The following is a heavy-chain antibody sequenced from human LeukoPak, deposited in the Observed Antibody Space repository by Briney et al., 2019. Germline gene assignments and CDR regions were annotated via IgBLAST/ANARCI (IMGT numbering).Heavy chain of an antibody. CDR3: ARRGAYYDSSGHTPRPASDI. CDR1: GFTFSSYW. Sequence: PGGSLRLSCAASGFTFSSYWMHWVRQAPGKGLVWVSRINSDGSSTSYADSVKGRFTISRDNAKNTLYLQMNSLRAEDTAVYYCARRGAYYDSSGHTPRPASDIWGQGTMVTVSS. V-gene: IGHV3-74*01. D-gene: IGHD3-22*01. J-gene: IGHJ3*02. CDR2: INSDGSST.